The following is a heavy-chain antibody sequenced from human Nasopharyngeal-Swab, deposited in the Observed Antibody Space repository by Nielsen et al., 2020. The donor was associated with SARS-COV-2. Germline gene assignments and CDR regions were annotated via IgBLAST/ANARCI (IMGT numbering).Heavy chain of an antibody. CDR3: ARGVRLTRITMVRGPIESVYGMDV. CDR1: GGSFSGYY. CDR2: INHSGST. V-gene: IGHV4-34*01. Sequence: GPLRLSCAVYGGSFSGYYWSWIRQPPGKGLEGIGEINHSGSTNYNPSLKSRVTISVDTSKNQFSLKLSSVTAADTAVYYCARGVRLTRITMVRGPIESVYGMDVWGQGTTVTVSS. J-gene: IGHJ6*02. D-gene: IGHD3-10*01.